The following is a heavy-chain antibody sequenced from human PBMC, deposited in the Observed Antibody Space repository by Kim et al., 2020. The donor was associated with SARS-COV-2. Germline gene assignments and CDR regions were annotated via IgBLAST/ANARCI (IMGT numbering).Heavy chain of an antibody. CDR3: ASGVLSWLATHYYGMDV. D-gene: IGHD2-8*02. V-gene: IGHV3-7*01. CDR2: IKLDGSEK. J-gene: IGHJ6*02. Sequence: GGSLRLSCAASGFTISSYCMSWVRQAPGKGLEWVANIKLDGSEKYYVDSVKGRFTISRDNAKNSLYLQMNSLGAEDTAVYYCASGVLSWLATHYYGMDVWGQGTPVTVSS. CDR1: GFTISSYC.